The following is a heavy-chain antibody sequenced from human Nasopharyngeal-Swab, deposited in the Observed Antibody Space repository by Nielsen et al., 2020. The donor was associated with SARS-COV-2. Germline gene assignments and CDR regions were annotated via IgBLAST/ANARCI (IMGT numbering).Heavy chain of an antibody. CDR3: AKSGSEYDYDHIPVPFNC. Sequence: GESLKISCTTSGFTFSSYAMNWVRQDPGKGLEWVSSVSGSGGSTHYANSVKGRFAISRDNSKNTLYLQMNSLRVEDTAIYYCAKSGSEYDYDHIPVPFNCWGQGTLVAVSS. J-gene: IGHJ4*02. D-gene: IGHD3-16*01. V-gene: IGHV3-23*01. CDR2: VSGSGGST. CDR1: GFTFSSYA.